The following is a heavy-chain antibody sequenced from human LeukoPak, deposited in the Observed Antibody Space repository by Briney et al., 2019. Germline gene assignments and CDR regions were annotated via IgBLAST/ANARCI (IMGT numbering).Heavy chain of an antibody. D-gene: IGHD1-26*01. CDR1: GFTFTSYP. CDR3: AKTPHAGGATTFDY. V-gene: IGHV3-23*01. J-gene: IGHJ4*02. CDR2: ISGSGGST. Sequence: GGSLRFSFAAPGFTFTSYPMGWFRQAPGKGLEWASAISGSGGSTYYADSVKGRFTVSRDSSKNTVYLQMNSLRAEDTAVYYCAKTPHAGGATTFDYWGQGTLVTVSS.